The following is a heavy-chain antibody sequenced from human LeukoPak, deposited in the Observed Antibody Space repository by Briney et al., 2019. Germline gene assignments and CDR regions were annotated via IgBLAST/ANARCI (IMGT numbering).Heavy chain of an antibody. V-gene: IGHV4-59*01. CDR2: IYYSGST. D-gene: IGHD2-21*02. J-gene: IGHJ3*02. Sequence: SETLSLTCTVSGGPINSYYWSWIRQPPGKGLEWIGCIYYSGSTNYNPSLKSRVTISVDTSKNQFSLRLRSVTAADTAVYYCARGRSACGGDCYNDAFDIWGQGTMVTVSS. CDR1: GGPINSYY. CDR3: ARGRSACGGDCYNDAFDI.